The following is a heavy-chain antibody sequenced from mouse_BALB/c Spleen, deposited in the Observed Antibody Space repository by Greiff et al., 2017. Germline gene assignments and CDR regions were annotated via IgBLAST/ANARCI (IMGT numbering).Heavy chain of an antibody. Sequence: VQLKQSGPGLVKPSQSLSLTCSVTGYSITSGYYWNWLRQFPGNKLEWMGYISYDGSNNYNPSLKNRISITRDTSKNQFFLKLNSVTTEDTATYCCARAYGSSPWFAYWGQGTLVTVSA. D-gene: IGHD1-1*01. V-gene: IGHV3-6*02. CDR1: GYSITSGYY. CDR2: ISYDGSN. J-gene: IGHJ3*01. CDR3: ARAYGSSPWFAY.